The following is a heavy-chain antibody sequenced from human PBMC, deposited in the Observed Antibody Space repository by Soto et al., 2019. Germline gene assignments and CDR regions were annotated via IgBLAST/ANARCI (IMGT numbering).Heavy chain of an antibody. CDR1: GFTVDTYG. Sequence: GESLRLACVASGFTVDTYGIHWVRQAPGKGLQWVVLISYEGSNTYYADSVRGRFTISRDNPKNTLYLQMNTLRPEDTGLYYCARVTPGNNLYYFSGLDFWGQGTSVTVSS. CDR3: ARVTPGNNLYYFSGLDF. V-gene: IGHV3-30-3*01. J-gene: IGHJ6*02. CDR2: ISYEGSNT. D-gene: IGHD1-1*01.